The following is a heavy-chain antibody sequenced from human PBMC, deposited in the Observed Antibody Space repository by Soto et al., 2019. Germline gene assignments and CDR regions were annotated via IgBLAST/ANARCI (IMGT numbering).Heavy chain of an antibody. Sequence: QVQLVESGGGVVQPGRSLRLSCAASGFTFSSYGMHWVRQAPGKGLEWVAVIRNDGSKKYYADSVKGRFTISRDNAKNTLYLQMNSLRAEDAAVCYCAGGITAAGLDPWGQGPLVTVSS. V-gene: IGHV3-33*01. CDR2: IRNDGSKK. J-gene: IGHJ5*02. CDR3: AGGITAAGLDP. CDR1: GFTFSSYG. D-gene: IGHD6-13*01.